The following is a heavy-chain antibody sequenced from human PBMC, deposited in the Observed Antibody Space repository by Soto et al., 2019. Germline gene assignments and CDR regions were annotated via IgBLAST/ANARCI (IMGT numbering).Heavy chain of an antibody. J-gene: IGHJ4*02. CDR1: GFTFSDYY. CDR2: ISSSGNTR. Sequence: QLQLVESGGGLVKPGGSLRLSCAASGFTFSDYYTSWIRQSPGKGLEWVSYISSSGNTRYYADSVKGRFTISRDNANNSLYQQMNSLRAEDTAVYYCASWIQKIDYWGQGTLVTVSS. D-gene: IGHD5-18*01. CDR3: ASWIQKIDY. V-gene: IGHV3-11*01.